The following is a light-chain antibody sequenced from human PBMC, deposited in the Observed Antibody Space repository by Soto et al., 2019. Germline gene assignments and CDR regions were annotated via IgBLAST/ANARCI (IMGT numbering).Light chain of an antibody. CDR1: QNSGSY. J-gene: IGKJ4*02. V-gene: IGKV3-11*01. CDR3: QQRSNWPPLT. Sequence: EVAMTKSPGTLSLSPGARATLSCRVRQNSGSYLAWYQQKPGQAPRLLIYDASNRATGIPARFSGSGSGTDFTLTISSLESEDFAVYYCQQRSNWPPLTFGGGTKVDIK. CDR2: DAS.